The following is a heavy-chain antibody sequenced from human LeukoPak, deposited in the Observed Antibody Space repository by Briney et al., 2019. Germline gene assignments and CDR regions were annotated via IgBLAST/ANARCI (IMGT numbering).Heavy chain of an antibody. Sequence: GGSLRLSCAASGFTVIRNYVSWVRQAPGKGLEWVSVIYSGGSTYYADSVKGRFTISRDNSKNTLYLQMNSLRAEDTAVYYCARNAPEGYCSSTSCLADAFDIWGQGTMVSVSS. J-gene: IGHJ3*02. V-gene: IGHV3-53*01. CDR3: ARNAPEGYCSSTSCLADAFDI. D-gene: IGHD2-2*01. CDR2: IYSGGST. CDR1: GFTVIRNY.